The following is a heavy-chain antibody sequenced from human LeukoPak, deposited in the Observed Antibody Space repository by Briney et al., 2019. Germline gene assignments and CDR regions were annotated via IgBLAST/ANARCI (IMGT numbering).Heavy chain of an antibody. V-gene: IGHV1-18*01. D-gene: IGHD2-2*01. CDR2: ISAYNGNT. CDR1: GYTFISYG. Sequence: ASVKVSCKASGYTFISYGISWVRQAPGQGLEWMGWISAYNGNTNYAQKLQGRVTMTTDTSTSTAYMELRSLRSDDTAVYYCASYARGGDAFDIWGQGTMVTVSS. CDR3: ASYARGGDAFDI. J-gene: IGHJ3*02.